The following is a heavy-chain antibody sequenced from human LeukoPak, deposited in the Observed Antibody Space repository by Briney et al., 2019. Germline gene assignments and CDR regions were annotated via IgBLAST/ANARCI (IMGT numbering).Heavy chain of an antibody. J-gene: IGHJ4*02. Sequence: AASVKVSCKASGGTLSSYAISWVRQAPGQGLEWMGGIIPIFGTANYAQKFQGRVTITADESTSTAYMELSSLRSEDTAVYYCARDSKEGAHYWGQGTLVTVSS. CDR1: GGTLSSYA. CDR2: IIPIFGTA. V-gene: IGHV1-69*13. D-gene: IGHD1-26*01. CDR3: ARDSKEGAHY.